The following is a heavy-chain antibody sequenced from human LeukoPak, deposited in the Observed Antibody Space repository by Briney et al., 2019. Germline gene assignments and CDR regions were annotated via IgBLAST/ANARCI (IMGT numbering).Heavy chain of an antibody. CDR3: ARGGAYVA. V-gene: IGHV3-21*01. CDR2: ISSSSSYI. D-gene: IGHD3-16*01. J-gene: IGHJ5*02. Sequence: PGGSLRLSCTASGLTFSTSGFNWVRQAPGKGLEWVSSISSSSSYIYYADSVKGRFTISRDNAKNSLYLQMNSLRAEDTAVYYCARGGAYVAWGQGTLVTVSS. CDR1: GLTFSTSG.